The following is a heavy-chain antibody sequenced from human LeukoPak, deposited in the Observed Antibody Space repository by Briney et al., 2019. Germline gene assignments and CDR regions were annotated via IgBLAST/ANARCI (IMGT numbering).Heavy chain of an antibody. CDR3: ARDRDVYSSRWNRNFAY. J-gene: IGHJ4*02. Sequence: GGSLRLSCAASGFTFSNYGMHWVRQAPGKGLEWVAIIWYDGSNKYYADSVKGRFTISRDNSKNTLYLQMNSLRAEDTAVYYCARDRDVYSSRWNRNFAYWGQGTLVTVSS. CDR2: IWYDGSNK. CDR1: GFTFSNYG. D-gene: IGHD6-13*01. V-gene: IGHV3-33*01.